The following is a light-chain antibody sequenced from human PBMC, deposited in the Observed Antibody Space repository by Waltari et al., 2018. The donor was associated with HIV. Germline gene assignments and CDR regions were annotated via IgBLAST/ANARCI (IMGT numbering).Light chain of an antibody. V-gene: IGLV3-1*01. J-gene: IGLJ1*01. CDR1: RLGDYY. CDR3: QAWDSVTGV. Sequence: SFELTQSPSVSVSTGQTASITCSRDRLGDYYVCWYQQKPGPSPALVIYQNNKRPSGIPERFSGSNSGNTATLTISGTQAMDEADYYCQAWDSVTGVFGTGTKVTVL. CDR2: QNN.